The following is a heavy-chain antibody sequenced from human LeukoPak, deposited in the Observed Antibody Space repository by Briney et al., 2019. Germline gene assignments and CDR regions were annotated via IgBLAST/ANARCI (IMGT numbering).Heavy chain of an antibody. V-gene: IGHV4-61*03. D-gene: IGHD1/OR15-1a*01. CDR1: GDSVSSASYY. Sequence: SVTLSLTCTVSGDSVSSASYYWSWIRQPPGKGLEWIGYVYYSGSTNYNPSLKSRVTISVDTSKNHFSLKLSSVTAADTAVYSCARSIIGTRSKFDYWGQGTLVTVSS. CDR3: ARSIIGTRSKFDY. CDR2: VYYSGST. J-gene: IGHJ4*02.